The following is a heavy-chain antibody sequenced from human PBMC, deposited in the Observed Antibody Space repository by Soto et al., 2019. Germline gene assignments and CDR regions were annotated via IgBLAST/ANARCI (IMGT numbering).Heavy chain of an antibody. CDR1: GGSISSYY. CDR2: IYYSGST. CDR3: ARVRADGGFDTGWFDP. J-gene: IGHJ5*02. V-gene: IGHV4-59*01. Sequence: LSLTCTVSGGSISSYYWSWIRQPPGKGLEWIGYIYYSGSTNYNPSLKSRVTISVDTSKNQFSLKLSSVTAADTAVYYCARVRADGGFDTGWFDPWGQGTLVTVSS. D-gene: IGHD3-16*01.